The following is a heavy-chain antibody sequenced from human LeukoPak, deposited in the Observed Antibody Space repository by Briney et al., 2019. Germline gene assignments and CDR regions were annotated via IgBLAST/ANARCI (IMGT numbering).Heavy chain of an antibody. CDR3: ARDLGGLYSSGWANFDY. CDR2: INTNSGGT. Sequence: ASVKVSCKASGYTFTGYYMHWVRQAPGQGLEWMGWINTNSGGTNYAQKFQGRVTMTRDTSISTAYMELSRLRSDDTAVYYCARDLGGLYSSGWANFDYWGQGTLVTVSS. J-gene: IGHJ4*02. CDR1: GYTFTGYY. V-gene: IGHV1-2*02. D-gene: IGHD6-19*01.